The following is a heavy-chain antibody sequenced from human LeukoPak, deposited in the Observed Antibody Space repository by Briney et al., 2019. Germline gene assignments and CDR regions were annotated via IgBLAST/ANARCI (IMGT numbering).Heavy chain of an antibody. CDR2: ISSSSSYI. D-gene: IGHD2-15*01. Sequence: GGSLRLSCAASGFTFSSYSMNWVRQAPGKGLEWVSSISSSSSYIYYADSVKGRFTISRDNAKNSLYLQMNSLRAEDTAVYYCARAPPGYCSGGSCYPFDYWGQGTLVTVSS. CDR3: ARAPPGYCSGGSCYPFDY. V-gene: IGHV3-21*01. J-gene: IGHJ4*02. CDR1: GFTFSSYS.